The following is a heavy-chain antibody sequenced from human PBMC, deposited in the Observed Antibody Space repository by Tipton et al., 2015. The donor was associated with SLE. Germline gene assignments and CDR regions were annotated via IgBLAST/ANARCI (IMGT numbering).Heavy chain of an antibody. V-gene: IGHV4-39*07. Sequence: TLSLTCTVSGGSVSTSTYFWAWIRQTPGKGLEWIGSVYYRGSTYYNPSLKSRVTTSLDTSKNQFSLKLSSVTAADTAIYYCASVDDTVTTHFEHWGQGTLVTVSS. J-gene: IGHJ4*02. CDR3: ASVDDTVTTHFEH. CDR2: VYYRGST. D-gene: IGHD4-17*01. CDR1: GGSVSTSTYF.